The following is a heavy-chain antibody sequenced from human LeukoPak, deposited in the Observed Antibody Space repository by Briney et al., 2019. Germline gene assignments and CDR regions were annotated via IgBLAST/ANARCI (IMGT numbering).Heavy chain of an antibody. CDR1: GFTFSTYD. CDR2: IGRAGNT. Sequence: GGSLRLSCAASGFTFSTYDMHWVRQATGRGLEWVSGIGRAGNTNYLGSVKGRFTISRENARNSLYLQMNSLSAGDTAVYYCARGLIGGFDPWGQGTLVTVSS. V-gene: IGHV3-13*01. D-gene: IGHD3-22*01. J-gene: IGHJ5*02. CDR3: ARGLIGGFDP.